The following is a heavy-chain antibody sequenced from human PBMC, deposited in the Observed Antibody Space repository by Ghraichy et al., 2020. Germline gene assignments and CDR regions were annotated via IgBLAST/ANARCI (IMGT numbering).Heavy chain of an antibody. D-gene: IGHD6-13*01. V-gene: IGHV4-39*01. J-gene: IGHJ5*02. CDR2: IYYSGTT. CDR3: ARPGGGLQQLDWFDP. CDR1: GGSISTSNSY. Sequence: LRLSCTVSGGSISTSNSYWGWIRQPPGKGLEWIATIYYSGTTYYNPSLQSRVTISVDTSKNQFSLKLSSVTAADTAVYFCARPGGGLQQLDWFDPWGQGTLVTVSS.